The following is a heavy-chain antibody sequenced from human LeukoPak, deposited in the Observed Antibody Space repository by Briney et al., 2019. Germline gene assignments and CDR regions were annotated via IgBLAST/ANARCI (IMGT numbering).Heavy chain of an antibody. CDR1: GYSFTSYS. CDR3: ARGFTYYYDSSGYPILGY. Sequence: ASVKVSCKASGYSFTSYSITWVRQAPGQGLEWMGWISAYNGNTNYAQKLQDRVTMTTDTPTSTAYMELRSLRSDDTAVYYCARGFTYYYDSSGYPILGYWGQGTLVTVSS. D-gene: IGHD3-22*01. J-gene: IGHJ4*02. V-gene: IGHV1-18*01. CDR2: ISAYNGNT.